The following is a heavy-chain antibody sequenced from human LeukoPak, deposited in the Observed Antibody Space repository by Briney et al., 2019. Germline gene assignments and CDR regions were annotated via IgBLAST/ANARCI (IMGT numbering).Heavy chain of an antibody. V-gene: IGHV4-31*03. CDR1: GGSISSGGYY. J-gene: IGHJ3*02. Sequence: SETLSLTCTVSGGSISSGGYYWSWIRQHPGKGLEWIGYIYYSGSTYYNPSLKSRVTISVDTSKNQFSLKLSSVTAADTAVYYCAGGIVVVAATPFAFDTWGQGTMVTVSS. CDR2: IYYSGST. D-gene: IGHD2-15*01. CDR3: AGGIVVVAATPFAFDT.